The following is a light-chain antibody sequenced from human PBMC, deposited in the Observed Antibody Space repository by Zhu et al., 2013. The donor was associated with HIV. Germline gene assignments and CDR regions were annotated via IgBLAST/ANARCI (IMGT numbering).Light chain of an antibody. CDR2: EVS. J-gene: IGLJ2*01. V-gene: IGLV2-14*01. CDR1: SSDVGGYNY. Sequence: QSALTQPASVSGSPGQSITISCTGTSSDVGGYNYVSWYQQHPGKAPKLMIYEVSNRPSGVSNRFSGSRSGATASLTVSGLQPEDEAVYHCASYAGSFNWLFGGGTHLTVL. CDR3: ASYAGSFNWL.